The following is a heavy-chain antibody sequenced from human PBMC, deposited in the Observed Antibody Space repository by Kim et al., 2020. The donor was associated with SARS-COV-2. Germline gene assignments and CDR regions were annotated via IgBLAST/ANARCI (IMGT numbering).Heavy chain of an antibody. Sequence: GGSLRLSCVASGFTFSSYAMTWVRQTPGKGLEWVSAISGDGGSTYYADSVKGRFTISRDNSKNTLYLQMSSLRAEDTAVYYCEKGDYYYFFAYWGQGTLVTVSS. CDR2: ISGDGGST. CDR3: EKGDYYYFFAY. V-gene: IGHV3-23*01. CDR1: GFTFSSYA. D-gene: IGHD3-16*01. J-gene: IGHJ4*02.